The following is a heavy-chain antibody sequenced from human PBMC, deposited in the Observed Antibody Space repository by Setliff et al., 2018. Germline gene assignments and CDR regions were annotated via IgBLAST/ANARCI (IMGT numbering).Heavy chain of an antibody. CDR3: SRFGLYYEAVYGGGDYYYYGMDV. J-gene: IGHJ6*02. CDR2: ISGYNGNT. Sequence: GASVKVSCKASGYTFTSYGFSWVRQAPGQGLEWMGWISGYNGNTNYAQKVQGRVTMTTDTSTGTIYMGLRSLRADDTAVYYCSRFGLYYEAVYGGGDYYYYGMDVWGQGATVTSP. CDR1: GYTFTSYG. D-gene: IGHD3-16*01. V-gene: IGHV1-18*01.